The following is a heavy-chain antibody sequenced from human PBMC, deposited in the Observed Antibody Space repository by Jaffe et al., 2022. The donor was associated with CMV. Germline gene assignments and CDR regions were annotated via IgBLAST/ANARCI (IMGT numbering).Heavy chain of an antibody. Sequence: QVQLVQSGAEVKKPGSSVKVSCKASGGTFSSYAISWVRQAPGQGLEWMGGIIPIFGTANYAQKFQGRVTITADESTSTAYMELSSLRSEDTAVYYCARDWAADSSGYKGPGDYYYGMDVWGQGTTVTVSS. V-gene: IGHV1-69*01. CDR2: IIPIFGTA. D-gene: IGHD3-22*01. CDR3: ARDWAADSSGYKGPGDYYYGMDV. CDR1: GGTFSSYA. J-gene: IGHJ6*02.